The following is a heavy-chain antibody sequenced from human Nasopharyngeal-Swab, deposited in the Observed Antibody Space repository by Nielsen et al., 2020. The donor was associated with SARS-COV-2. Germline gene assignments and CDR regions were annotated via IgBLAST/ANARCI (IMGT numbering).Heavy chain of an antibody. J-gene: IGHJ2*01. CDR1: GGSISSYY. Sequence: SETLSLTCTVSGGSISSYYWSWIRQPPGKGLEWIGYIYYSGSTNYSPSLKSRVTISVDTSKNQFSLKLSSVTAADTAVYYCARSKRYSSGQRTFWYFDLWGPGTLVTVSS. V-gene: IGHV4-59*01. D-gene: IGHD3-22*01. CDR2: IYYSGST. CDR3: ARSKRYSSGQRTFWYFDL.